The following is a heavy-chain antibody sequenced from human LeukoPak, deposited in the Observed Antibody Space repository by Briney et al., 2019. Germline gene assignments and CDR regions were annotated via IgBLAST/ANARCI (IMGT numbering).Heavy chain of an antibody. J-gene: IGHJ6*02. CDR2: MNPNSGNT. D-gene: IGHD6-13*01. CDR3: ARGVGYSSSWYDVYYYGMDV. V-gene: IGHV1-8*02. CDR1: GYTFTGYY. Sequence: ASVKVSCKASGYTFTGYYMHWVRQAPGQGLEWMGWMNPNSGNTGYAQKFQGRVTMTRNTSISTAYMELSSLRSEDTAVYYCARGVGYSSSWYDVYYYGMDVWGQGTTVTVSS.